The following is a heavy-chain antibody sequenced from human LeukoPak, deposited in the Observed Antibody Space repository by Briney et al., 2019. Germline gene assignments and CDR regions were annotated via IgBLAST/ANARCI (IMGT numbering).Heavy chain of an antibody. D-gene: IGHD6-25*01. CDR3: AKGSGTSRPYYLDY. Sequence: PGGSLRLSCAASGFAFNNYVMTWVRQAPGKGLDWFSAISGSGDSTYYADSVKGRITISRDSSKSTMYLQMTSLTAEDTAVYYCAKGSGTSRPYYLDYWGRGTLVTVSS. J-gene: IGHJ4*02. CDR1: GFAFNNYV. V-gene: IGHV3-23*01. CDR2: ISGSGDST.